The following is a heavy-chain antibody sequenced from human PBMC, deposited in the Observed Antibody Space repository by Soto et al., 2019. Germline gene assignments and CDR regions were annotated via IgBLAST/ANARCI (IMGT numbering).Heavy chain of an antibody. CDR3: ARGLGYCSSTSCYKGNWFDP. CDR1: GGTFSSYT. Sequence: ASVKVSCKASGGTFSSYTISWVRQAPGQGLEWMGRIIPILGIANYAQKFQGRVTITADKSTSTAYMELSSLRSEDTAVYYCARGLGYCSSTSCYKGNWFDPWGQGTLVTVSS. V-gene: IGHV1-69*02. D-gene: IGHD2-2*02. J-gene: IGHJ5*02. CDR2: IIPILGIA.